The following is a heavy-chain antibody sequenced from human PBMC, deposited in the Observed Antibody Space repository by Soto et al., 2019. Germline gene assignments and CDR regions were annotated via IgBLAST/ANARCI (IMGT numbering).Heavy chain of an antibody. Sequence: QLQLQESGPGLVKPSETLSLTCTVSGGSISSSSYYWGWIRQPPGKGLEWIGSIYYSGSTYYNPSLKSRVTISGDTSKNQFSLKLSSVTAADTAVYYCARQAIVVVPAAIPKYNWFDPWGQGTLVTVSS. CDR2: IYYSGST. V-gene: IGHV4-39*01. J-gene: IGHJ5*02. CDR1: GGSISSSSYY. D-gene: IGHD2-2*01. CDR3: ARQAIVVVPAAIPKYNWFDP.